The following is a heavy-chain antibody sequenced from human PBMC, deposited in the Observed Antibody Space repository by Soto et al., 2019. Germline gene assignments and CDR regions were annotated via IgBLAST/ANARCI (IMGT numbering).Heavy chain of an antibody. CDR3: AHPRGYGVFDAVDI. V-gene: IGHV3-23*01. CDR2: ISSSGDSA. Sequence: EVQLLESGGGLVQPGGSLRLSCAASGFIFSTYAMNWVRQAPGKGLEWVSAISSSGDSAYYAESVRGRFTISRDNSINTLYLQMRSLRPEDTAVYYCAHPRGYGVFDAVDIWGQGTMVTVSS. J-gene: IGHJ3*02. CDR1: GFIFSTYA. D-gene: IGHD4-17*01.